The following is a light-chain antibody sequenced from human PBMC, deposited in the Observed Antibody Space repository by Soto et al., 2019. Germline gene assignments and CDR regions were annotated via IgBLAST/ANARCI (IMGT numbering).Light chain of an antibody. J-gene: IGKJ4*01. Sequence: EIVLTQSPGTLSLSPGERATLSCRASQSVSSNSLAWYQQKPSQAPRLLIYGTSSRATGIPARFSGSGSGTDFTLTISRLEPEDCAVYYCQQYGSSPLTFGGGTKVEIK. CDR3: QQYGSSPLT. CDR1: QSVSSNS. V-gene: IGKV3-20*01. CDR2: GTS.